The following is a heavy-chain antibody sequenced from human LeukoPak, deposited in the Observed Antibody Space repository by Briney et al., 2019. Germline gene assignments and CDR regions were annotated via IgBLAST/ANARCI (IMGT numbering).Heavy chain of an antibody. J-gene: IGHJ5*02. D-gene: IGHD2-2*01. Sequence: PGGSLRLSCAASGFTFSSYVMNWVRQAPGKGLEWVSVISGGGGRTYYADSVKGRFTISRDNSKNTLFLQMNSLRAEDRAVYYCAKGGYCSSTSCYVGWFDPWGQGTLVTVSS. CDR3: AKGGYCSSTSCYVGWFDP. CDR2: ISGGGGRT. V-gene: IGHV3-23*01. CDR1: GFTFSSYV.